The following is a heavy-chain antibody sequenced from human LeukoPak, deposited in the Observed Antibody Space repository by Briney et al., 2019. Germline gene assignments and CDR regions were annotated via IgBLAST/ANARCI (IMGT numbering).Heavy chain of an antibody. J-gene: IGHJ4*02. Sequence: GGSLRLSCAASGFTFSNYGMHWVRQAPGEGLEWVAVISYDGDNKYYADSVKGRFTISRDNSKNTLYLQMNSLRAEDTAVYYCAKDRLTGLGYGPAFDYWGQGTLVTVSS. CDR3: AKDRLTGLGYGPAFDY. CDR1: GFTFSNYG. V-gene: IGHV3-30*18. CDR2: ISYDGDNK. D-gene: IGHD5-18*01.